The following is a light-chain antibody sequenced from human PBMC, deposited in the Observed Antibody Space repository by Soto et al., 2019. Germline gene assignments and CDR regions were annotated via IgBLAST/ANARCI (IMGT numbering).Light chain of an antibody. Sequence: DIVLTHSPGTLSLSPGERASLSCRASQSVSSGHLAWYQQKPGQAPRLLIYGASTRATGIPARFSGSGSGTEFTLTISSLQSEDFAVYYCQQYNNWPMTFGQGTRLEIK. CDR2: GAS. CDR3: QQYNNWPMT. J-gene: IGKJ5*01. V-gene: IGKV3-15*01. CDR1: QSVSSGH.